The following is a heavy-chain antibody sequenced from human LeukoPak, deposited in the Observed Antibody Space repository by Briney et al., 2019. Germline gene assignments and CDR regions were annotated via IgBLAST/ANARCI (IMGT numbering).Heavy chain of an antibody. V-gene: IGHV1-46*01. Sequence: AASVKVSCKASGYTFTSYDINWVRQATGQGLEWMGIINPSGGSTSYAQKFQGRVTMTRDTSTSTVYMELSSLRSEDTAVYYCARDRSEEGGYVDYWGQGTLVTVSS. CDR1: GYTFTSYD. CDR2: INPSGGST. D-gene: IGHD2-15*01. CDR3: ARDRSEEGGYVDY. J-gene: IGHJ4*02.